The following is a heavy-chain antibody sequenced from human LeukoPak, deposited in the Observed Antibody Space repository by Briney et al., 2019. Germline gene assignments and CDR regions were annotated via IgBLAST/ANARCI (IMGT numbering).Heavy chain of an antibody. CDR2: ISSSSYI. V-gene: IGHV3-21*01. CDR3: ARESGYYDSSGYSYVYDY. J-gene: IGHJ4*02. Sequence: PGGSLRLSCAASGFTFSSYSMNWVRQAPGKGLEWVSSISSSSYIYYADSVKGRFTISRDNAKNSLYLQMSSLRAEDTAVYYCARESGYYDSSGYSYVYDYWGQGTLVTVSS. CDR1: GFTFSSYS. D-gene: IGHD3-22*01.